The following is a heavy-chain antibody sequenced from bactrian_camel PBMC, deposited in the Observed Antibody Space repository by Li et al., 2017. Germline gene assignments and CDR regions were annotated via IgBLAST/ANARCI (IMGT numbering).Heavy chain of an antibody. Sequence: HVQLVESGGGLVQPGGSLRLSCAASGFTFSSYYMSWARQAPGKGLEWVSSIFTGDASTNSDASTNSADSVKGRFTVSRDNTKNMLYLQMNSLKPEDTAMYYCAAAPYVGASGYCYAHLVTEYSNSGQGTQVTVS. CDR1: GFTFSSYY. D-gene: IGHD1*01. V-gene: IGHV3-2*01. J-gene: IGHJ4*01. CDR2: IFTGDASTNSDAST. CDR3: AAAPYVGASGYCYAHLVTEYSN.